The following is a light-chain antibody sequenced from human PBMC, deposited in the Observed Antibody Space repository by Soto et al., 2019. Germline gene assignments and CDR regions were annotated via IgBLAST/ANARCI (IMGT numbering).Light chain of an antibody. CDR1: SSDVGGYNY. V-gene: IGLV2-14*01. J-gene: IGLJ1*01. CDR3: SSYTSSSTRV. CDR2: DVS. Sequence: QSVLTQPASVSGSPGQSITISSTGTSSDVGGYNYVSWYQQHPGKAPKLMIYDVSNRPSGVSNRFSGSKSANTASLTISGLQAEDEADYYCSSYTSSSTRVFGTGTKLTVL.